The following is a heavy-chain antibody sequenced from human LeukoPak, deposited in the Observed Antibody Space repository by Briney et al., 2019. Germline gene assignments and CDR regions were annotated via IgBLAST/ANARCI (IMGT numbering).Heavy chain of an antibody. CDR3: GGATSFDY. V-gene: IGHV3-30*03. CDR1: GFTFRSYG. Sequence: GGSLRLSCAASGFTFRSYGMHWVRQAPGKGLEWVAVISYDGSNKYYADSVKGRFTISRDNSKNTLYLQMNSLRAEDTAVYYCGGATSFDYWGQGTLVTVSS. D-gene: IGHD1-26*01. J-gene: IGHJ4*02. CDR2: ISYDGSNK.